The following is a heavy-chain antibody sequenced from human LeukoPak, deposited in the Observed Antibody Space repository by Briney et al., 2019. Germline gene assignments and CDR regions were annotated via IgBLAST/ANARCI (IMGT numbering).Heavy chain of an antibody. J-gene: IGHJ5*02. V-gene: IGHV3-21*01. CDR2: ISSSSSYI. Sequence: GGSLRLSCAASGFAFSNYSMNWVRQAPGKGLEWVSSISSSSSYIYYADSVKGRFTISRDNAKNSLYLQMNSLRAEDTAVYYCARGLGSSSRAVSWGQGTLVTVSS. D-gene: IGHD6-13*01. CDR3: ARGLGSSSRAVS. CDR1: GFAFSNYS.